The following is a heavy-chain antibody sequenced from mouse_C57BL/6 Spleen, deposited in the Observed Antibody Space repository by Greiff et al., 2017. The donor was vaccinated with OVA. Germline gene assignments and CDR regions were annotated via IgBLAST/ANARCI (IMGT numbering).Heavy chain of an antibody. CDR2: IDPNSGGT. J-gene: IGHJ4*01. D-gene: IGHD1-1*01. CDR3: ANHYYGSSYPHYAMDY. CDR1: GYTFTSYW. Sequence: QVQLQQPGAELVKPGASVKLSCKASGYTFTSYWMHWVKQRPGRGLEWIGRIDPNSGGTKYNEKFKSKATLTVDKPSSTAYMQLSSLTSEDSAVYYCANHYYGSSYPHYAMDYWGQGTSVTVSS. V-gene: IGHV1-72*01.